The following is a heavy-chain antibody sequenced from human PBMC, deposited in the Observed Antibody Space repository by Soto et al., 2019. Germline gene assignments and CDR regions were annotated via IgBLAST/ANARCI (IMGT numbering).Heavy chain of an antibody. J-gene: IGHJ4*02. D-gene: IGHD3-10*01. CDR1: GGTFSSYA. Sequence: QVQLVQSGAEVKKPGSSVKVSCKASGGTFSSYAISWVRQAPGQGLEWMGGIIPIFGTANYAQKFQGRVTITADESTSTAYMELSSLRSEDTAVYYCARGAVLWFGEVNAYYFDYWGQGTLATVSS. V-gene: IGHV1-69*01. CDR3: ARGAVLWFGEVNAYYFDY. CDR2: IIPIFGTA.